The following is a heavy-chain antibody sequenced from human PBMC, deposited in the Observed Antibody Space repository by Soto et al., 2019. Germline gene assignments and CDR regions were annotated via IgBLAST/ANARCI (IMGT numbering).Heavy chain of an antibody. V-gene: IGHV3-23*01. CDR3: AGLHLVPYYYSVMAV. J-gene: IGHJ6*02. CDR2: ISGSGGST. CDR1: GFTFSSYA. D-gene: IGHD6-6*01. Sequence: PGGSLRLSCAASGFTFSSYAMSWVRQAPGKGLEWVSAISGSGGSTYYADSVKGRFTISRDNSKNTLYLQMNSLRAEDTAVFYCAGLHLVPYYYSVMAVWGQGTTVTVSS.